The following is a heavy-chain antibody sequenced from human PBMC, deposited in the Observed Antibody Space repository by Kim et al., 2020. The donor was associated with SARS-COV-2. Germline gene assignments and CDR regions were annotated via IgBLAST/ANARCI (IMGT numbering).Heavy chain of an antibody. CDR3: ARTMVRGVIKFYYYYGMDV. CDR1: GDSVSSNSAA. V-gene: IGHV6-1*01. D-gene: IGHD3-10*01. Sequence: SQTLSLTCAISGDSVSSNSAAWNWIRQSPSRGLEWLGRTYYRSKWYNDYAVSVKSRITINPDTSKNQFSLQLNSVTPEDTAVYYCARTMVRGVIKFYYYYGMDVWGQGTTVTVSS. J-gene: IGHJ6*02. CDR2: TYYRSKWYN.